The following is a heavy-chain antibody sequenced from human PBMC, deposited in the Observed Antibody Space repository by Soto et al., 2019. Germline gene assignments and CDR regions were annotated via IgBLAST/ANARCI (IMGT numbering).Heavy chain of an antibody. D-gene: IGHD3-10*01. CDR3: ARGGDFSRTGWFDP. CDR2: ISHSGTT. CDR1: GGSITIYY. V-gene: IGHV4-59*01. J-gene: IGHJ5*02. Sequence: PSETLSLTCTVSGGSITIYYWSWIRQPPGKGPEWIGYISHSGTTNYNPSLKSRINISADTSKNQFSLKVTSVTAADTAVYYCARGGDFSRTGWFDPWGQGTRVTVSS.